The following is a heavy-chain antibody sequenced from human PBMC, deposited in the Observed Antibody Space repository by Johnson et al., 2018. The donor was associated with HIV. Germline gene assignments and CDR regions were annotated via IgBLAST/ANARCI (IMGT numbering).Heavy chain of an antibody. J-gene: IGHJ3*02. D-gene: IGHD1-26*01. CDR2: INKDGSDT. CDR3: AKDRGGSYLLLGAFDI. CDR1: GFTFDDYG. V-gene: IGHV3-74*01. Sequence: VQLVESRGVLVQPGGSLRLSCAASGFTFDDYGMSWVRQVAGKGLEWVSRINKDGSDTTYGDTVMGRFTISRDDAKNTLYLQMNSLRAEDTAVYYCAKDRGGSYLLLGAFDIGGQGTMVTVSS.